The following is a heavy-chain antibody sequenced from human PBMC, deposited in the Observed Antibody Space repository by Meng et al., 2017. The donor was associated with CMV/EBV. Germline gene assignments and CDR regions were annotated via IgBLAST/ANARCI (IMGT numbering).Heavy chain of an antibody. D-gene: IGHD1-26*01. J-gene: IGHJ4*02. CDR3: ARGGDSWYSDY. Sequence: QPESRPGVVKTSQSLLHVSSKSSECVSSTFATCGVRQAPGEGLEWMGGSTPVIDTANYAERFQDRVTITADDSTTTAYMELRSLRADDTDLYFCARGGDSWYSDYWGQGTLVTVSS. CDR1: ECVSSTFA. V-gene: IGHV1-69*01. CDR2: STPVIDTA.